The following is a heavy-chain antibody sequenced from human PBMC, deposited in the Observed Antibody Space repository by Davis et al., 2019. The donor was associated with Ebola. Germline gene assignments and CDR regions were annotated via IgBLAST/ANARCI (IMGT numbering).Heavy chain of an antibody. J-gene: IGHJ4*02. Sequence: GESLKISCAASGFTFSSYDMHWVRQAPGKGLEWVSSISSSSSYIYYADSVKGRFTISRDNSKNTLFLQMNSLRAEDTAVYFCAKELRRNFDYWGQGALVTVSS. CDR2: ISSSSSYI. CDR1: GFTFSSYD. V-gene: IGHV3-21*01. D-gene: IGHD6-6*01. CDR3: AKELRRNFDY.